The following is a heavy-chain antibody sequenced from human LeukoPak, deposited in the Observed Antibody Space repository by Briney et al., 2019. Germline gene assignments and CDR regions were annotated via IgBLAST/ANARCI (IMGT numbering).Heavy chain of an antibody. CDR2: IYTGGNT. Sequence: WKTLSLTCTVSGVSISTYYWSWIRQPAGKGLEWIGRIYTGGNTNYNPPLKSRVTISIDTSKNQISLRLDSVTAADTAVYYCARDWAVAGPHWFDPWGQGTLVTVSS. V-gene: IGHV4-4*07. D-gene: IGHD6-19*01. J-gene: IGHJ5*02. CDR3: ARDWAVAGPHWFDP. CDR1: GVSISTYY.